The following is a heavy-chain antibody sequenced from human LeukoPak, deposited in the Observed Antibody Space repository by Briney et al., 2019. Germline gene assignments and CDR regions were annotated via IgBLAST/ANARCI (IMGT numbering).Heavy chain of an antibody. CDR1: GDSISSGSHY. CDR3: ARDPGGYSYGLDY. J-gene: IGHJ4*02. CDR2: IYTSGST. Sequence: PSETLSLTCTVSGDSISSGSHYWSWIRQPAGKGLEWIGRIYTSGSTNYNPSLKSRVTISVDTSKNQFSLKLNSMTAADTAVYYRARDPGGYSYGLDYWGQGTLVTVSS. V-gene: IGHV4-61*02. D-gene: IGHD5-18*01.